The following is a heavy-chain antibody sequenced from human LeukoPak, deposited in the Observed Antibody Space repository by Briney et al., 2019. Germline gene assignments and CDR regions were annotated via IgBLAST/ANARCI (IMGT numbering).Heavy chain of an antibody. CDR1: GGSVSSGSYY. D-gene: IGHD6-6*01. Sequence: SETLSLTCTVSGGSVSSGSYYWSWIRQPPGKGLEWIGYIYYSGSTNYNPSLKSRVTISVDTSKNQFSLKLSSVTAADTAVYYCARSLYSSSPVDYWGQGTLVTVSS. CDR3: ARSLYSSSPVDY. J-gene: IGHJ4*02. V-gene: IGHV4-61*01. CDR2: IYYSGST.